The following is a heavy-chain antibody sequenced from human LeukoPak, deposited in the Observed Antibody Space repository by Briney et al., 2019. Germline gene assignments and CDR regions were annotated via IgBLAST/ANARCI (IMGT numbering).Heavy chain of an antibody. D-gene: IGHD2/OR15-2a*01. J-gene: IGHJ6*02. Sequence: SETLSLTCSVSGGSMTNLYWTWIRQPPGKGLEWIGDIYDSGSTRYNTSLESRVTISVDASKNQFSLKLSSVTAADTAVYYCAKGGSTNFYYGDVWGQGTTVTVSS. CDR3: AKGGSTNFYYGDV. V-gene: IGHV4-59*01. CDR2: IYDSGST. CDR1: GGSMTNLY.